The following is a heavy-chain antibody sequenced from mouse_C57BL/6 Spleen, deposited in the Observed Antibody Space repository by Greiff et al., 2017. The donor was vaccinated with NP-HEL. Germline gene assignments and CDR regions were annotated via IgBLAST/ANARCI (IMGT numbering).Heavy chain of an antibody. Sequence: EVKLMESGGGLVKPGGSLKLSCAASGFTFSDYGMHWVRQAPEKGLEWVAYISSGSSTIYYADTVKGRFTISRDNAKNTLFLQMTSLRSEDTAMYYCARNYGNQAWFAYWGQGTLVTVSA. J-gene: IGHJ3*01. CDR2: ISSGSSTI. V-gene: IGHV5-17*01. CDR1: GFTFSDYG. D-gene: IGHD2-1*01. CDR3: ARNYGNQAWFAY.